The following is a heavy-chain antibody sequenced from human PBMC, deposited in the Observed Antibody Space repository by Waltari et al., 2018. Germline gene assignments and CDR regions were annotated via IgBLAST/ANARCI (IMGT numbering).Heavy chain of an antibody. D-gene: IGHD5-12*01. V-gene: IGHV4-39*01. CDR2: MYYSGTT. J-gene: IGHJ5*02. CDR3: ARHWKRNGYRFDP. Sequence: QLLLQESGPGLVTPSETLSLTCTVSGGSINRSCYYWGWVRQSPGKGPEWLGSMYYSGTTYYNPTLESRLTISGDTSKNQFSLRLSSVTAADTAVYYCARHWKRNGYRFDPWGQGTRVTVSS. CDR1: GGSINRSCYY.